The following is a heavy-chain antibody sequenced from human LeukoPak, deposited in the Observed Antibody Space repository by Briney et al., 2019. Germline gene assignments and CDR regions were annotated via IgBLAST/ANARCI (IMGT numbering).Heavy chain of an antibody. J-gene: IGHJ5*02. CDR1: GGSISSSSYY. Sequence: SETLSLTCTVSGGSISSSSYYWGWIRQPPGKGLEWIGEINHSGSTNYNPSLKSRVTISVDTSKNQFSLKLSSVTAADTAVYYCARADCSSTSCYWFDPWGQGTLVTVSS. D-gene: IGHD2-2*01. CDR2: INHSGST. V-gene: IGHV4-39*07. CDR3: ARADCSSTSCYWFDP.